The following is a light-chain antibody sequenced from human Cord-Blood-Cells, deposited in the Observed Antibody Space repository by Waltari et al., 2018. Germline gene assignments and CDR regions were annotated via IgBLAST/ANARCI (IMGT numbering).Light chain of an antibody. V-gene: IGKV4-1*01. CDR3: QQYYSTPRT. CDR2: WAA. CDR1: QTVLYSSNNTNY. Sequence: EIVMTQSPDSLAVSLGAGATINCRSRQTVLYSSNNTNYFAWYQQNPGQPPKLLIYWAATRESGVPDRFSGSGSGTDFTLTISSLQAEDVAVYYCQQYYSTPRTFGGGTKVEIK. J-gene: IGKJ4*01.